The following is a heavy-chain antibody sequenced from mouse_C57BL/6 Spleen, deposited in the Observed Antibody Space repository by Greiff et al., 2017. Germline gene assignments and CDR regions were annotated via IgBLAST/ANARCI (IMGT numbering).Heavy chain of an antibody. CDR1: GYAFSSDW. CDR3: ARGGPYALDY. Sequence: QVQLQQSGAELVKPGASVKISCKASGYAFSSDWMNWVKQRPGKGLEWIGQIYPGDGDTNYNGKFKGKATLTADKSSSTAYMQLSSLTSEDSAVYFCARGGPYALDYWGQGTSVTVSS. V-gene: IGHV1-80*01. J-gene: IGHJ4*01. CDR2: IYPGDGDT.